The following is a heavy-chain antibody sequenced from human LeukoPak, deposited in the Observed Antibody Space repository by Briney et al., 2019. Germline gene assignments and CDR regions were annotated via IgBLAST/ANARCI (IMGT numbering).Heavy chain of an antibody. CDR1: GFTFSSYS. J-gene: IGHJ4*02. Sequence: GGSLRLSCAASGFTFSSYSMNWVRQAPGKGLEWVSYISSGGSTIYYADSVKGRFTISRDNSKNTLSLQVSSLRTEDTAVYYCAKDRYSYAFEYSDSWGQGTLVTVSS. CDR3: AKDRYSYAFEYSDS. CDR2: ISSGGSTI. V-gene: IGHV3-48*01. D-gene: IGHD5-18*01.